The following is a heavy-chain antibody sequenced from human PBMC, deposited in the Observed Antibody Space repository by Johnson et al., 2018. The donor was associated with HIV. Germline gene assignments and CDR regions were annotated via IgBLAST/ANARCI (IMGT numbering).Heavy chain of an antibody. CDR3: AREGAAAGPTDAFDI. CDR2: ISYDGSNK. V-gene: IGHV3-30-3*01. J-gene: IGHJ3*02. Sequence: QMLLVESGGGLVQPGRSLRLSCAASGFTFSSYAMHWVRQAPGKGLEWVAVISYDGSNKYYADSVKGRFTISRDNSKNTLYLQMNSLRAEDTAVYYCAREGAAAGPTDAFDIWGQGTMVTVSS. D-gene: IGHD6-13*01. CDR1: GFTFSSYA.